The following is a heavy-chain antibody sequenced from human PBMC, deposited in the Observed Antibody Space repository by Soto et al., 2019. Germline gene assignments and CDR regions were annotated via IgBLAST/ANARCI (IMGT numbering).Heavy chain of an antibody. D-gene: IGHD2-15*01. Sequence: GGSLRLSCAASGFTFSSYAMSWVRQAPGKGLEWVSAISGSGGSTYYADSVKGRFTISRDNSKNTLYLQMNSLRAEDMAVYYCAKVSRIDGPHKRGGGSCYGYFQHWGQGTLVTVSS. CDR2: ISGSGGST. J-gene: IGHJ1*01. CDR3: AKVSRIDGPHKRGGGSCYGYFQH. CDR1: GFTFSSYA. V-gene: IGHV3-23*01.